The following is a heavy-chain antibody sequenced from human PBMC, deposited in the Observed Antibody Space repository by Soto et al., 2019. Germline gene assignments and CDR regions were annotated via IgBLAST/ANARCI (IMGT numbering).Heavy chain of an antibody. CDR1: GGSISSSYY. Sequence: QLQLQESGPGLVKPSETLSLTCTVSGGSISSSYYWGWIRQPPGKGLEWIGSIYYSGSTYYNPSLKSRVTISVDTSKNQFSLKLSSVTAADTAVYYCATEAGYSNGWYNDWGQGTLVTVSS. CDR3: ATEAGYSNGWYND. D-gene: IGHD6-19*01. CDR2: IYYSGST. V-gene: IGHV4-39*01. J-gene: IGHJ4*02.